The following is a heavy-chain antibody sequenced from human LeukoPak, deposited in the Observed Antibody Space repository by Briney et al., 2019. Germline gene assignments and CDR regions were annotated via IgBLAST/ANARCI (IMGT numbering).Heavy chain of an antibody. J-gene: IGHJ4*02. CDR2: IYYNGST. D-gene: IGHD2-21*02. V-gene: IGHV4-39*01. CDR3: ASCESIVVVTAPYWYFDY. Sequence: SETLTLTCTVSGGSISSSSYYWGWIRQPPGKGLEWFWSIYYNGSTYYNPSLKSRVTISVDTSKNQFYLKLSSVTAADTAVYYCASCESIVVVTAPYWYFDYWGQGTLVTVSS. CDR1: GGSISSSSYY.